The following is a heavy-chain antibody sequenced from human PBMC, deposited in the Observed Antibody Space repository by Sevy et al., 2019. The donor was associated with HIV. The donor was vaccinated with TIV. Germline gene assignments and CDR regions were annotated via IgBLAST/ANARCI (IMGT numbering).Heavy chain of an antibody. CDR3: AGDHNWNYAGDWFDP. J-gene: IGHJ5*02. D-gene: IGHD1-7*01. CDR2: IYHSGST. Sequence: SETLSLTCTVSVYSFSSGYNWGWIRQPPGKGLEWIASIYHSGSTYYNPSLKSRFTISVDTSKNQFSLRLNSVTAADSAVYYWAGDHNWNYAGDWFDPWGQGTLVTVSS. CDR1: VYSFSSGYN. V-gene: IGHV4-38-2*02.